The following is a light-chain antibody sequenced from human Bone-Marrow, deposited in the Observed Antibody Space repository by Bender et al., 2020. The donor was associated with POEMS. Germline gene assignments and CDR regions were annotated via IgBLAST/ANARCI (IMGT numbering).Light chain of an antibody. Sequence: SYKLTQPPSVSVSPGQTARITCSGDALPKQYAYWYRQRSGQAPVLVVCDTSDRPSGIPERFAGSTSDNTATLTISRVEVGDEADYYCQVWDHITDESVFGGGTKLTVL. CDR3: QVWDHITDESV. J-gene: IGLJ3*02. CDR2: DTS. V-gene: IGLV3-21*02. CDR1: ALPKQY.